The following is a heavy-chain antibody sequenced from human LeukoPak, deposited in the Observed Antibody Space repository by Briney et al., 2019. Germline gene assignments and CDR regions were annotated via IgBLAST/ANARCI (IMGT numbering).Heavy chain of an antibody. CDR1: GFTFSSYT. CDR2: IYYSGNT. CDR3: ARDRATMIVVVMADAFDI. J-gene: IGHJ3*02. V-gene: IGHV4-59*05. D-gene: IGHD3-22*01. Sequence: GSLRLSCAASGFTFSSYTMNWVRQAPGKGLEWIGSIYYSGNTYYNASLKSRVTISVDTSKNQFSLKLTSVTAADTAVYYCARDRATMIVVVMADAFDIWGQGTMVTVSS.